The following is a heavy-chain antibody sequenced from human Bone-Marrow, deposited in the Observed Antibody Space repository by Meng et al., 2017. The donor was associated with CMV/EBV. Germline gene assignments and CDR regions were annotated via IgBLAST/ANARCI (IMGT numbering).Heavy chain of an antibody. V-gene: IGHV3-30-3*01. J-gene: IGHJ4*02. CDR2: ISYDGSNK. Sequence: GGSLRLSCAASGFTFSSYAMHWVRQAPGKGLEWVAVISYDGSNKYYADSVKDRFTISRDNSKNTLYLQMNSLRAEDTAVYYCARDARFLECPDYWGQGTLVTSPQ. CDR1: GFTFSSYA. CDR3: ARDARFLECPDY. D-gene: IGHD3-3*01.